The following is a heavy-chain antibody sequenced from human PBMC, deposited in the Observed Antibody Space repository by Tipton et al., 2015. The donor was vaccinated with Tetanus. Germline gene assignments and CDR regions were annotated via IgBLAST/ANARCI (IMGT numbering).Heavy chain of an antibody. CDR2: FHHSGST. CDR1: GGSISSGDYF. Sequence: TLSLTCSISGGSISSGDYFWSWIRQLPGKGLECLGNFHHSGSTYYDPSLKSRVTISTDTSKNQFSLRLSSVTAADTAVYYCARETPGAGHFDYWGQGTPVTVSS. D-gene: IGHD1-14*01. V-gene: IGHV4-31*03. CDR3: ARETPGAGHFDY. J-gene: IGHJ4*02.